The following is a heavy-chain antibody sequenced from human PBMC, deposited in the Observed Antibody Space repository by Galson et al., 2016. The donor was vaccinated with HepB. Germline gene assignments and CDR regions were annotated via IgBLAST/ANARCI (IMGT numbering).Heavy chain of an antibody. CDR1: GFRFSIYN. V-gene: IGHV3-21*06. CDR3: GREGGYTNGWFDY. Sequence: SLRLSCAASGFRFSIYNMDWVRQAPGKGLEWVSSIRATSTNVYYADSLKGRFTISRDNAKNSLYLQMSSLRAEDTAIYYCGREGGYTNGWFDYWGQGTLVTVSS. CDR2: IRATSTNV. J-gene: IGHJ4*02. D-gene: IGHD2-8*01.